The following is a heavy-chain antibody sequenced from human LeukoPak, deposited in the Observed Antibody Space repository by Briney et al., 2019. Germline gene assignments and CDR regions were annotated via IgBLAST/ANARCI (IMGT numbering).Heavy chain of an antibody. V-gene: IGHV3-23*01. J-gene: IGHJ6*02. CDR3: AKYMEVATDAYYYGMDV. Sequence: GGSLRLSCAASGFTFSSYAMSWVRQAPGKGLEWVSAISGSGGSTYYADSVKGRFTISRDNSKNTLYLQMNSLRAEDTAVHYCAKYMEVATDAYYYGMDVWGQGTTVPVSS. D-gene: IGHD5-12*01. CDR1: GFTFSSYA. CDR2: ISGSGGST.